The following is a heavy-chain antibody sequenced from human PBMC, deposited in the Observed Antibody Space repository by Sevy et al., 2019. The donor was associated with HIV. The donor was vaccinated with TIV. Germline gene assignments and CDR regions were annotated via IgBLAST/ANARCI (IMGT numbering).Heavy chain of an antibody. V-gene: IGHV3-7*01. CDR1: EFTFSSYW. D-gene: IGHD3-16*01. CDR2: INQDGSEE. Sequence: GGSLRLSCAASEFTFSSYWMTWVREAPGKGLEWVANINQDGSEENYADSMKGRFTIFRDNAKKSLFLQMNSLKAEDTAVYHCARTGSYADTYFYYYAMDVWGQGTTVTVSS. J-gene: IGHJ6*02. CDR3: ARTGSYADTYFYYYAMDV.